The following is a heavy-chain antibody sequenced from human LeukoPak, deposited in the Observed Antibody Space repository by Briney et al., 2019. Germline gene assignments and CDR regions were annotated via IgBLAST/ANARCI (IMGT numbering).Heavy chain of an antibody. D-gene: IGHD6-19*01. CDR2: ISHDGSNK. Sequence: GGSLRLSCAASGFTFSSYGLHWVRQAPGKGLEWVGVISHDGSNKYYADPMKRLFTIVRENTKKTLYLQMNGLRAEGTAVYYCARDQREQWFIFDYWGPGTLVTVSS. J-gene: IGHJ4*02. CDR3: ARDQREQWFIFDY. V-gene: IGHV3-30*03. CDR1: GFTFSSYG.